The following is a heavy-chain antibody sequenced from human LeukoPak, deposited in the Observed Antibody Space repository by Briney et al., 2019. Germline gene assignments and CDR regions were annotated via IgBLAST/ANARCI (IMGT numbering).Heavy chain of an antibody. CDR1: GFTFSNFW. CDR3: ARLGAGTYYDYVWGSYRYTGTDY. J-gene: IGHJ4*02. Sequence: GGSLRLSCAASGFTFSNFWMHWVRQAPGKGLVWVSRISSDASYTSYADSVKGRFTISRDNAKNTLYLQMNSLRAEDTAVYYCARLGAGTYYDYVWGSYRYTGTDYWGQGTLVTVSS. CDR2: ISSDASYT. D-gene: IGHD3-16*02. V-gene: IGHV3-74*01.